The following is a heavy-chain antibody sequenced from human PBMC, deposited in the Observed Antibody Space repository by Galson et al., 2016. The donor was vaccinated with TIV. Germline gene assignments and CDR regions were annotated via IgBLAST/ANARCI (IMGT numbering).Heavy chain of an antibody. Sequence: SVKVSCKASGYTFTGYYIHYVRQAPGQGLEWMGWINPNSGDTHYAQKFQGRVTMTRDTSISTAYMELSRLRSDDTAMYYCARDLSPETTTPFDYWGQGTLVTVSS. J-gene: IGHJ4*02. CDR2: INPNSGDT. CDR3: ARDLSPETTTPFDY. D-gene: IGHD4-17*01. V-gene: IGHV1-2*02. CDR1: GYTFTGYY.